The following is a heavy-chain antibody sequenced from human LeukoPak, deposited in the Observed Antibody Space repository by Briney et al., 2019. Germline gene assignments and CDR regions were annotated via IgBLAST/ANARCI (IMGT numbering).Heavy chain of an antibody. J-gene: IGHJ4*02. CDR3: ARQYCSGGSCQRYFDY. CDR1: GGSFSGYY. D-gene: IGHD2-15*01. CDR2: INHSGST. V-gene: IGHV4-34*01. Sequence: PSETLSLTCAVYGGSFSGYYWSWIRQPPGKGLEWIGEINHSGSTNYNPSLKSRVTISVDTSKNQFSLKLSSVTAADTAVYYCARQYCSGGSCQRYFDYWGQGTLVTVSS.